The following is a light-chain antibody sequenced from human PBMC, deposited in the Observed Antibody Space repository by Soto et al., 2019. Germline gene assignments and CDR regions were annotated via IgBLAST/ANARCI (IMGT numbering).Light chain of an antibody. Sequence: QSALTQPASVSGSPGQSITISCTGTSSDIGGYNSVSWYQQHPGKVPKLLIYDVTTRPSGISNRFSGSKSGNTASLTISGLQAEDEADYYCSSYGSSNTVVFGGGTKLTVL. CDR3: SSYGSSNTVV. V-gene: IGLV2-14*01. CDR2: DVT. J-gene: IGLJ3*02. CDR1: SSDIGGYNS.